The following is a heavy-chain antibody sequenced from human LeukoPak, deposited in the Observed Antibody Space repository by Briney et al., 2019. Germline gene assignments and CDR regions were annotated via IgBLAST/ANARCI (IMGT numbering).Heavy chain of an antibody. CDR2: ISYDGRNK. CDR3: ARGPNIVVVPAASHYYYGMDV. CDR1: GFTFSSYA. D-gene: IGHD2-2*01. V-gene: IGHV3-30*04. J-gene: IGHJ6*02. Sequence: GGSLRLSCAASGFTFSSYAMHWVRQAPGKGLERVAVISYDGRNKYYADSVKGRFTISRDNSKNTLYLQMNSLRAEDTAVYYCARGPNIVVVPAASHYYYGMDVWGQGTTVTVSS.